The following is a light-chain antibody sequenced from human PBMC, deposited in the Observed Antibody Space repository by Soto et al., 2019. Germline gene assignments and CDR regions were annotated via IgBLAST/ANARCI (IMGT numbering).Light chain of an antibody. CDR3: SSYTRSSTLV. V-gene: IGLV2-14*01. CDR1: SSDVGGYNY. J-gene: IGLJ2*01. CDR2: DVS. Sequence: QSALTQPASVSGSPGQSITISCTGTSSDVGGYNYVSWYQQHPGKAPKLMMYDVSNRPSGVSNRFSGSKSGNTACLTISGLQAEDEDDYYCSSYTRSSTLVFGGGTKLTVL.